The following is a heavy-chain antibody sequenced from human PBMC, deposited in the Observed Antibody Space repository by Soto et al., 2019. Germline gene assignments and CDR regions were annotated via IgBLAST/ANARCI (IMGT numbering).Heavy chain of an antibody. V-gene: IGHV1-2*02. J-gene: IGHJ4*02. CDR1: GYTFTGYY. D-gene: IGHD3-22*01. CDR2: INPNSGGT. CDR3: ARTYDSSGYGDPIDY. Sequence: ASVKVSCKASGYTFTGYYMHWVRQAPGQGLEWMGWINPNSGGTNYAQKFQGRVTMTRDTSISTAYMELSRLRSDDTAVYYCARTYDSSGYGDPIDYWGQGTLVTVSS.